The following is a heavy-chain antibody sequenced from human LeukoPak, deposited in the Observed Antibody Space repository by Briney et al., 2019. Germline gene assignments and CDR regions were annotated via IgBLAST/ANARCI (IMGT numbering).Heavy chain of an antibody. J-gene: IGHJ6*03. CDR2: ISYSGST. CDR3: ASGSGSYYNTLYYYYYMDV. V-gene: IGHV4-59*12. D-gene: IGHD3-10*01. CDR1: GDSITDYY. Sequence: SETLSLTCTVSGDSITDYYWTWIRQPPGKGLEWIGYISYSGSTNYNPSLKSRVTISVDKSKNQFSLKLSSVTAADTAVYYCASGSGSYYNTLYYYYYMDVWGKGTTVTVSS.